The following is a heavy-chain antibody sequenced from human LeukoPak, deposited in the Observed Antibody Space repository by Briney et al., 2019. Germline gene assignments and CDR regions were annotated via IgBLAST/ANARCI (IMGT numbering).Heavy chain of an antibody. CDR3: ARVTVTNGPGGDY. CDR1: GGSISSYY. V-gene: IGHV4-59*01. CDR2: IYYSGST. Sequence: SETLSLTCTVSGGSISSYYWSWIRQPPGKGLEWIGYIYYSGSTNYNPSLKSRVTISVDTSKNQFSLKLSSVTAADTAVYYCARVTVTNGPGGDYWGQGTLVTVSS. D-gene: IGHD4-17*01. J-gene: IGHJ4*02.